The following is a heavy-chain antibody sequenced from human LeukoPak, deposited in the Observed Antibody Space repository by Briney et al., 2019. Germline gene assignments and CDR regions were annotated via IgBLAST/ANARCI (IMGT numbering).Heavy chain of an antibody. V-gene: IGHV4-4*07. CDR1: GYSISSGYY. CDR3: ARDYDFWSGPGGRYYYYYYYMDV. Sequence: SETLSLTCTVSGYSISSGYYWGWIRQPAGKGLEWIGRIYTSGSTNYNPSLKSRVTMSVDTSKNQFSLKLSSVTAADTAVYYCARDYDFWSGPGGRYYYYYYYMDVWGKGTTVTVSS. CDR2: IYTSGST. D-gene: IGHD3-3*01. J-gene: IGHJ6*03.